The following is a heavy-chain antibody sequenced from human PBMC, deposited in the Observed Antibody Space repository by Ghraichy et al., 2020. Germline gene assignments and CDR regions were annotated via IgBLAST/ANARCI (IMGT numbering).Heavy chain of an antibody. CDR3: ATYRGRLNFQY. D-gene: IGHD4-11*01. V-gene: IGHV3-30*03. CDR1: GFTFTDYG. CDR2: IADDGSFQ. J-gene: IGHJ4*02. Sequence: GGSLRLSCAAAGFTFTDYGMHWLRQAPGRGLEWAAAIADDGSFQDYADSVKGRFTISRDNSKNTLFLQMNSLRDEDTAMYYCATYRGRLNFQYWGQGTLSPSPQ.